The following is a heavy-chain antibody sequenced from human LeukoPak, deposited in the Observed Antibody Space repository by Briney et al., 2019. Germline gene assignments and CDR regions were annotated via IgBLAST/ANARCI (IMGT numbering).Heavy chain of an antibody. D-gene: IGHD3-22*01. V-gene: IGHV4-59*01. CDR1: DGSISSYY. CDR3: ARDNPYYDSSGYHYYFDY. J-gene: IGHJ4*02. Sequence: PSDTLSLTCTDSDGSISSYYWSWIRQPPGKGLEWMGYIYYSESTNYNPSLKSRVTISVDTSKNQFSLKLSSVTAADTAVYYCARDNPYYDSSGYHYYFDYWGQGTLVTVSS. CDR2: IYYSEST.